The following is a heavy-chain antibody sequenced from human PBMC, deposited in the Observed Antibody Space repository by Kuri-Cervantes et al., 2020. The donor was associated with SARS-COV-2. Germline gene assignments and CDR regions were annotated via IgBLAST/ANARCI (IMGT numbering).Heavy chain of an antibody. CDR1: GFTFSSYA. CDR2: ISYDGSNK. J-gene: IGHJ6*02. V-gene: IGHV3-30-3*01. CDR3: ARARGGSYYYGMDV. Sequence: LSLTCAASGFTFSSYAMHWVRQAPGKGLEWVAVISYDGSNKYYADSVKGRFTISRDNSKNTLYLQMNSLRAEDTAVYYCARARGGSYYYGMDVWGQGTTVTVSS. D-gene: IGHD1-26*01.